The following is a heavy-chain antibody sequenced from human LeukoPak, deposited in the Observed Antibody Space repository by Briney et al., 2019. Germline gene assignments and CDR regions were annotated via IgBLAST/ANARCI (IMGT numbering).Heavy chain of an antibody. CDR1: GGSISSYY. Sequence: PSETLSLTCTASGGSISSYYWSWIRQAPGKGLEWIGYIYYSGSTNYNPSLKSRVTISVDTSKNQFSLKLSSVTAADTAVYYCARGGGGYSGYAPTFDYWAREPWSPSPQ. J-gene: IGHJ4*02. D-gene: IGHD5-12*01. V-gene: IGHV4-59*01. CDR3: ARGGGGYSGYAPTFDY. CDR2: IYYSGST.